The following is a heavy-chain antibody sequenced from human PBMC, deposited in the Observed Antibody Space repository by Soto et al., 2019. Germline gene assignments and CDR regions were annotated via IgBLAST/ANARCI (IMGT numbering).Heavy chain of an antibody. CDR2: ISGSGDST. V-gene: IGHV3-23*01. Sequence: EVQLLESGGGLVQPGGSLRLSCAASGFTFSSYAMSWVRQAPGKGLEWVSAISGSGDSTYYADSVKGRFTISRDNSKNTQYLQMNSLRAEDTTVYYCAKRTVGWYFDLWGRGTLVTVSS. J-gene: IGHJ2*01. CDR1: GFTFSSYA. D-gene: IGHD4-17*01. CDR3: AKRTVGWYFDL.